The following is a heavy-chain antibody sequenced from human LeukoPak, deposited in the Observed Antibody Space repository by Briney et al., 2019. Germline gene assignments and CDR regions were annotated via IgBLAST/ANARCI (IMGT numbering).Heavy chain of an antibody. V-gene: IGHV3-30*03. D-gene: IGHD3-22*01. CDR1: GFTFSSYG. CDR2: ISYDGSNK. CDR3: ARVGPTYYYDSSGENDAFDI. J-gene: IGHJ3*02. Sequence: GGSLRLSCAASGFTFSSYGMHWVRQAPGKGLEWVAVISYDGSNKYYADSVKGRFTISRDNSKNTLYLQMNSLRAEDTAVYYCARVGPTYYYDSSGENDAFDIWGQGTMVTVSS.